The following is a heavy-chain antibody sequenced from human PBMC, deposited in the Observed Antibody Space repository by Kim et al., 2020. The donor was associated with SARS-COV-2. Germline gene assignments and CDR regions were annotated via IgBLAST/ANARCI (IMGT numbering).Heavy chain of an antibody. J-gene: IGHJ3*02. CDR3: AKDPYQYAVAGTSHFDI. V-gene: IGHV3-9*01. D-gene: IGHD6-19*01. Sequence: KGRFTISRDNAKNSLYLQMNSLRAEDTALYYCAKDPYQYAVAGTSHFDIWGQGTMVTVSS.